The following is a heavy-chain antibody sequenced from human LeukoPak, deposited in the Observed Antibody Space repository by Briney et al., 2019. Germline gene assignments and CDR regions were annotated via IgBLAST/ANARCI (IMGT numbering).Heavy chain of an antibody. J-gene: IGHJ3*02. CDR2: IWYDGSNK. D-gene: IGHD3-10*01. V-gene: IGHV3-33*01. CDR1: RFTFSSYA. CDR3: ARSGSGSYAFDI. Sequence: GGSLRLSCAASRFTFSSYAMHWVRQAPGKGLEWVAVIWYDGSNKYYADSVKGRFTISRDNSKNTLYLQMNSLRAEDTAVYYCARSGSGSYAFDIWGHGTMVTISS.